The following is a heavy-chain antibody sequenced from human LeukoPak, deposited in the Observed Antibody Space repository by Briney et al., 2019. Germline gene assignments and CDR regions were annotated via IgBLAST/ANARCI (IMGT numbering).Heavy chain of an antibody. CDR3: ASLSRVAGTFSEFLF. CDR2: VSYSGST. Sequence: GSLRLSCAASGFTFSSYEMNWVRQAPGKGLEWIGYVSYSGSTTYNPSLKSRVTISVDTSKNHFSLKLSSVTAADTAVYYCASLSRVAGTFSEFLFWGQGTLVTVSS. V-gene: IGHV4-59*01. CDR1: GFTFSSYE. J-gene: IGHJ4*02. D-gene: IGHD1-7*01.